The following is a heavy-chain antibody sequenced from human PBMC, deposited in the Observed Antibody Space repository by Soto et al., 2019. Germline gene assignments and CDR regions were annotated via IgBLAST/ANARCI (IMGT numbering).Heavy chain of an antibody. CDR3: ATVPLNCSSTSCPNGFDP. V-gene: IGHV1-24*01. CDR1: GYTLTELS. CDR2: FDPEDGET. Sequence: QVQLVQSGAEVKKPGASVKVSCKVSGYTLTELSMHWVRQAPGKGLEWMGGFDPEDGETIYAQKFQGRVTMTEDTSTDTAYMELSSLRSEDTAVYYCATVPLNCSSTSCPNGFDPWGQGTLVTVSS. J-gene: IGHJ5*02. D-gene: IGHD2-2*01.